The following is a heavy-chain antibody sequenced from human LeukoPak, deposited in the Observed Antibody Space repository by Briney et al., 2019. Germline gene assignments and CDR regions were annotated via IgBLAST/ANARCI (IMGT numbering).Heavy chain of an antibody. CDR2: IYYSGST. Sequence: TSETLSLTCTVSGGSISSGGYSWSWIRQHPGKGLEWIGYIYYSGSTYYNPSLKSRVTISVDTSKNQFSLKLSSVTAADTAVYYCAAGYDSSGYSFDYWGQGTLVTVSS. CDR1: GGSISSGGYS. V-gene: IGHV4-31*03. D-gene: IGHD3-22*01. CDR3: AAGYDSSGYSFDY. J-gene: IGHJ4*02.